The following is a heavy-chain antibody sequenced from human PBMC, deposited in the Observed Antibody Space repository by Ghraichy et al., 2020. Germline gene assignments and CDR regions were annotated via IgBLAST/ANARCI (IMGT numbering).Heavy chain of an antibody. Sequence: ASVKVSCKASDYTFTNFAMNWVRQAPGQGLEWMGWISAYNRNTNYAQKFQGRVTMTTDTSTNTAYMELRSLISDDTAVYYCARGGGGYFHIDYWGQGTLVTVSS. V-gene: IGHV1-18*01. CDR1: DYTFTNFA. CDR3: ARGGGGYFHIDY. D-gene: IGHD3-22*01. J-gene: IGHJ4*02. CDR2: ISAYNRNT.